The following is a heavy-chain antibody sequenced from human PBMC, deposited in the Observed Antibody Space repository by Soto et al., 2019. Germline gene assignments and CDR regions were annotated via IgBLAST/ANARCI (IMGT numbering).Heavy chain of an antibody. Sequence: PSETLSLTCTVSGGSISSGGYYWSWIRQHPGKGLEWIGYIYYSGSTYYNPSLKSRVTISVDTSKNQFSLKLSSVTAADTAVYYCARVPYYYDSSGYGHGNYFDYWGQGTLVTVSS. D-gene: IGHD3-22*01. J-gene: IGHJ4*02. CDR1: GGSISSGGYY. CDR3: ARVPYYYDSSGYGHGNYFDY. CDR2: IYYSGST. V-gene: IGHV4-31*03.